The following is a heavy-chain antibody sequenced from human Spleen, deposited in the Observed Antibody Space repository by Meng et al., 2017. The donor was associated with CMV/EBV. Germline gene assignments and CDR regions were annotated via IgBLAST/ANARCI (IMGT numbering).Heavy chain of an antibody. CDR1: GYTFTGYY. D-gene: IGHD3-22*01. CDR3: ARDYEILYYYDSSGYYFDY. CDR2: INSHSGVT. V-gene: IGHV1-2*02. J-gene: IGHJ4*02. Sequence: ASVKVSCKASGYTFTGYYMHWVRQAPGQGLEWMGWINSHSGVTNYAQKFQGRVTMTRDASINTAYMALTRLRSDDTAVYYCARDYEILYYYDSSGYYFDYWGQGTLVTVSS.